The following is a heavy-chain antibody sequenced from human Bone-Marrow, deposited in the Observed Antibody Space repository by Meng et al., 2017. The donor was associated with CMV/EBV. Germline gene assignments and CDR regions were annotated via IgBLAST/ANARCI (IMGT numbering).Heavy chain of an antibody. Sequence: AASGFTSDDYGMSWVRQAPGKGLEWVSGINWNGGSTGYADSVKGRFTISRDNAKNSLYLQMNSLRAEDTALYYCARDLGSSYNWFDPWGQGTLVTVSS. CDR2: INWNGGST. CDR1: GFTSDDYG. J-gene: IGHJ5*02. V-gene: IGHV3-20*03. D-gene: IGHD6-6*01. CDR3: ARDLGSSYNWFDP.